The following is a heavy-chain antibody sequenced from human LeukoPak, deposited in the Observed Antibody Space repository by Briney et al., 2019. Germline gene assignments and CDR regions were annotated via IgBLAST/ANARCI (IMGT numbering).Heavy chain of an antibody. V-gene: IGHV3-30*02. CDR1: GFTFSSYG. D-gene: IGHD7-27*01. CDR3: AKDLAYWGSNYYYYGMDV. J-gene: IGHJ6*02. Sequence: GGSLRLSCAASGFTFSSYGMHWVCQAPGKGLEWVAFIRYDGSNKYYADSVKGRFTISRDNSKNTLYLQMNSLRAEDTAVYYCAKDLAYWGSNYYYYGMDVWGQGTTVTVSS. CDR2: IRYDGSNK.